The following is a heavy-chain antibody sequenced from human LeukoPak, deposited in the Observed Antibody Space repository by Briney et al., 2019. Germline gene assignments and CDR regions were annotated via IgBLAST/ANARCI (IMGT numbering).Heavy chain of an antibody. CDR3: ARGQYGDYRSRWFDP. D-gene: IGHD4-17*01. V-gene: IGHV4-34*01. Sequence: SETLSLTCAVYGGSFSGYYWSWIRQPPGKGLEWIGEINHSGSTNYNPSLKSRVTISVDTSKNQFSLKLSSVTAAGTAVYYCARGQYGDYRSRWFDPWGQGTLVTVSS. CDR1: GGSFSGYY. J-gene: IGHJ5*02. CDR2: INHSGST.